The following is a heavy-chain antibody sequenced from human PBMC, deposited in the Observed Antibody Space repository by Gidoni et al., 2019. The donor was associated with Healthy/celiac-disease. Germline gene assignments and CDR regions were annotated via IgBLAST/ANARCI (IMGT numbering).Heavy chain of an antibody. CDR2: ISYDGSNK. CDR1: GFTFSSYG. Sequence: QVQLVESGGGVVQPGRSLRLSCAASGFTFSSYGMHWVRQAPGKGLEWVAVISYDGSNKYYADSVKGRFTISRDNSKNTLYLQMNSLRAEDTAVYYCAKEYGYQPIPAYMDVWGKGTTVTVSS. CDR3: AKEYGYQPIPAYMDV. J-gene: IGHJ6*03. D-gene: IGHD2-2*01. V-gene: IGHV3-30*18.